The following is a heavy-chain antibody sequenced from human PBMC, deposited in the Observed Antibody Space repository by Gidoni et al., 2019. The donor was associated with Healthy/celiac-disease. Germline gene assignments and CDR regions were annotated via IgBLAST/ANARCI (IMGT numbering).Heavy chain of an antibody. V-gene: IGHV4-34*01. J-gene: IGHJ4*02. D-gene: IGHD5-18*01. CDR3: ARARYSYGYGGYRESYYFDY. CDR2: INHSGST. Sequence: QVQLQQWGAGRLKPSETLSLTCAVYGGSFSGYYWSWIRQPPGKGLEWIGEINHSGSTNYNPSLKSRVTISVDTSKNQFSLKLSSVTAADTAVYYCARARYSYGYGGYRESYYFDYWGQGTLVTVSS. CDR1: GGSFSGYY.